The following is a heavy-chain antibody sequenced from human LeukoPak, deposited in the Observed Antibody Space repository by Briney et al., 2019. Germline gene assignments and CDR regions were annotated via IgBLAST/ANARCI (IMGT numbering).Heavy chain of an antibody. CDR1: GYTFTNYY. Sequence: AASVKVSCKASGYTFTNYYLHWVRQAPGQGLEWMGWINPNSGGTNYAQKLQGRATMTTDTSTSTAYMELRSLRSDDTAVYYCARDRGYSYGPWGQGTLVTVSS. V-gene: IGHV1-18*04. CDR3: ARDRGYSYGP. CDR2: INPNSGGT. D-gene: IGHD5-18*01. J-gene: IGHJ4*02.